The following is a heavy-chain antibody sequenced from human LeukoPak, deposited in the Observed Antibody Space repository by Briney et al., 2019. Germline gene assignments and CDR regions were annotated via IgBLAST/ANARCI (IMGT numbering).Heavy chain of an antibody. J-gene: IGHJ4*02. CDR2: ISSSATYI. CDR3: ATWDDYGDYVAFEY. D-gene: IGHD4-17*01. Sequence: GGSLRLSCAGSGFTFSSYTMNWVRQAPGKGLEWVSSISSSATYIYYADSVRGRFTVSRDDAKNSLFLHMNSLRAEDTAVYYCATWDDYGDYVAFEYWGQGTLVTVSS. V-gene: IGHV3-21*01. CDR1: GFTFSSYT.